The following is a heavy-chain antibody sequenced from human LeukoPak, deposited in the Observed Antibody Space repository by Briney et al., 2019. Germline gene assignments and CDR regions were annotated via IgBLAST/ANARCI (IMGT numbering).Heavy chain of an antibody. CDR3: ARDGYCSTTSCDNYFDP. V-gene: IGHV1-2*02. CDR1: GYTFTGYY. J-gene: IGHJ5*02. D-gene: IGHD2-2*02. CDR2: INPNSGGT. Sequence: GASVNVSCKASGYTFTGYYMHWVRQAPGQGLEWMGWINPNSGGTNYAQKFQGRVTMTRDTSISTTYMELSRLTSDDTAVYYCARDGYCSTTSCDNYFDPWGQGTLVTVSS.